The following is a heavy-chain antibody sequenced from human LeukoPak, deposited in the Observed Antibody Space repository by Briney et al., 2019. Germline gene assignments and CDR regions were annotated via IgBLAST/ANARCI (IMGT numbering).Heavy chain of an antibody. J-gene: IGHJ4*02. D-gene: IGHD6-19*01. CDR1: GFTFSNYW. CDR2: ISYDGSNK. CDR3: ARGPYPYGWYASY. Sequence: GESLRLSCIASGFTFSNYWMSWVRQAPGKGLEWVAVISYDGSNKYYADSVKGRFTISRDNSKNTLYLQMNSLRAEDTAVYYCARGPYPYGWYASYWGQGTLVTVSS. V-gene: IGHV3-30*03.